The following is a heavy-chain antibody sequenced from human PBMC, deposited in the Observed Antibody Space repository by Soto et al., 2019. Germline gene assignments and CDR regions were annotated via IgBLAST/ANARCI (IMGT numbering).Heavy chain of an antibody. J-gene: IGHJ6*03. CDR1: GFSFNIYD. CDR2: ISAGGGNT. CDR3: AKAPTYDYYYYMDV. Sequence: EVHLLESGGGLVQPGGSLRLSCAASGFSFNIYDMKWVRQAPGKGLECVSAISAGGGNTYYADSVKGRFTISRDNSKNTLYLQMNSLRADDTAVYYCAKAPTYDYYYYMDVWGKGTTVTVSS. V-gene: IGHV3-23*01.